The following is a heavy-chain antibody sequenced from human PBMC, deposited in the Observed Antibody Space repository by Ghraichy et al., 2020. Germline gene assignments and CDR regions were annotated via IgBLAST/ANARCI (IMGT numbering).Heavy chain of an antibody. J-gene: IGHJ4*02. CDR2: INPSGGST. CDR3: ARDDNDYDYVWGSYRSYYFDY. D-gene: IGHD3-16*02. V-gene: IGHV1-46*03. CDR1: GYTFTSYY. Sequence: ASVKVSCKASGYTFTSYYMHWVRQAPGQGLEWMGIINPSGGSTSYAQKFQGRVTMTRDTSTSTVYMELSSLRSEDTAVYYCARDDNDYDYVWGSYRSYYFDYWGQGTLVTVSS.